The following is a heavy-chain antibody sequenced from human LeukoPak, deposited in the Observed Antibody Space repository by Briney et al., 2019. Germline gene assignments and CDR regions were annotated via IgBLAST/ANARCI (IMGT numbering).Heavy chain of an antibody. CDR1: GYTFTGYY. V-gene: IGHV1-2*02. J-gene: IGHJ4*02. D-gene: IGHD3-22*01. Sequence: ASVKVSCKTSGYTFTGYYMHWVRQAPGQGLEWMGWINPNSGGTNYAQKFQGRVTMTRDMSTSTVYMELSSLRSEDTAVYYCARATYYDSSGNLDYWGQGTLVTVSS. CDR3: ARATYYDSSGNLDY. CDR2: INPNSGGT.